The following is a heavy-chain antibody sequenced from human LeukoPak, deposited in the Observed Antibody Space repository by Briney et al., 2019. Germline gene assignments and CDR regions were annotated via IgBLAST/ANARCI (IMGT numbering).Heavy chain of an antibody. CDR2: IYYSGST. Sequence: SQTLSLTCTVSVGSISSGDYYWSWIRQPPGKGLEWNGYIYYSGSTYYNPSLKSRVTISVDTSKNRFSLKLSSVTAEDRAVYYCAPRDSGYDSGNDAFDIWGQGTMVSVSS. D-gene: IGHD3-10*01. CDR1: VGSISSGDYY. V-gene: IGHV4-30-4*08. CDR3: APRDSGYDSGNDAFDI. J-gene: IGHJ3*02.